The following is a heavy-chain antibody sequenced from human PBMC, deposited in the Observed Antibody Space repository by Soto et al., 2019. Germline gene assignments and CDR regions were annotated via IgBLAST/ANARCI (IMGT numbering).Heavy chain of an antibody. CDR1: GFTFSSYG. J-gene: IGHJ6*02. CDR2: FSFDGSEK. Sequence: RSLRLSCESSGFTFSSYGMHWVRQAPGKGLEWVAVFSFDGSEKYYVDSVKGRFTISRDNAKNSLYLQMNSLRAEDTAVYYCARDRYSYYDFWSGSLPYYYFGMDVWGQGTTVTVS. V-gene: IGHV3-30*03. D-gene: IGHD3-3*01. CDR3: ARDRYSYYDFWSGSLPYYYFGMDV.